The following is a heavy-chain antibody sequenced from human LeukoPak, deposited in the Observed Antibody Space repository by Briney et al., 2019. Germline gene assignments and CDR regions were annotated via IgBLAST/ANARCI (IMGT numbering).Heavy chain of an antibody. CDR1: GYTFISHY. J-gene: IGHJ4*02. V-gene: IGHV1-46*01. CDR2: INPKTGST. Sequence: ASVKVSCKASGYTFISHYVHWVRQVPGQGLEWMGIINPKTGSTTYPQKFQGRVTMTRDTSTSTVYMELSSLESEDTALYYCARHSLPGTTPFDYWGQGTLVTVSS. D-gene: IGHD1-1*01. CDR3: ARHSLPGTTPFDY.